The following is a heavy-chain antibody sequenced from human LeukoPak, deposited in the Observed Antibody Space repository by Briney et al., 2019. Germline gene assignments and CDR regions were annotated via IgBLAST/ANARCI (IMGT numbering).Heavy chain of an antibody. Sequence: SETLSLTCTVSGGSISTYYWSWIRQPPGKGLQWIGYIYYSGSTNSNPSLKSRVTISIDTSKNQFSLNLSSVTAADTAVYYCVRCDFGAGSYSPHFDSWGQGTLVTVSS. CDR3: VRCDFGAGSYSPHFDS. CDR2: IYYSGST. V-gene: IGHV4-59*08. CDR1: GGSISTYY. J-gene: IGHJ4*02. D-gene: IGHD3-10*01.